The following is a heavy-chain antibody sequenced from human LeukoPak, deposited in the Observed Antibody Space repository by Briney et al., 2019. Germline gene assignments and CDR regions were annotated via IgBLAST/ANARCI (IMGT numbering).Heavy chain of an antibody. Sequence: SETLSLTCTVSGGSISSYYWSWIRQPPGKGLEWIGYIYYSGSTNYNPSLKSRVTISVDTSKNQFSLKLGSVTAADTAVYYCARQFADSSGYYLTSDTQFDYWGQGTLVTVSS. J-gene: IGHJ4*02. V-gene: IGHV4-59*08. CDR1: GGSISSYY. CDR2: IYYSGST. D-gene: IGHD3-22*01. CDR3: ARQFADSSGYYLTSDTQFDY.